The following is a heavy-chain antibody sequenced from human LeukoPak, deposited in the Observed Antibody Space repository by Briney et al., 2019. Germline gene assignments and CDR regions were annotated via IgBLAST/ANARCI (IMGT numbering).Heavy chain of an antibody. D-gene: IGHD2-21*02. V-gene: IGHV3-48*02. CDR1: YS. Sequence: YSVRVLSPAAGEALERISYISSGSATIYYADSVKGRFTISRDNAKNSLYLQMNSLRDEDTAVYYCGSGHITALAYWGQVQLVTVSS. CDR2: ISSGSATI. J-gene: IGHJ4*02. CDR3: GSGHITALAY.